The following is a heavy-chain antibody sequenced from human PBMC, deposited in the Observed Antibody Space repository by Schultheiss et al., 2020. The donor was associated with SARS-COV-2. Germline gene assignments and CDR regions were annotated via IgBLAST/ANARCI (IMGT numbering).Heavy chain of an antibody. CDR3: AILAGGSGSYFRYNYYDMDV. Sequence: SVKVSCKASGGTFSSYAISWVRQAPGQGLEWMGRIIPILGIANYAQKFQGRVTITADESTSTAYMELSSLRSEDTAVYYCAILAGGSGSYFRYNYYDMDVWGQGTTVTVSS. CDR2: IIPILGIA. J-gene: IGHJ6*02. V-gene: IGHV1-69*04. CDR1: GGTFSSYA. D-gene: IGHD3-10*01.